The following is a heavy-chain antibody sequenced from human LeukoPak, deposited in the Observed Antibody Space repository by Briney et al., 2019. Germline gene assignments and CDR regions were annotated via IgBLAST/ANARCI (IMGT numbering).Heavy chain of an antibody. CDR2: ISWNSGSI. J-gene: IGHJ2*01. CDR1: GFTFDDYA. CDR3: ARDSGSYYPIGYFDL. V-gene: IGHV3-9*01. D-gene: IGHD1-26*01. Sequence: PGRSLRLSCAASGFTFDDYAMHWVRQAPGKGLEWVSGISWNSGSIGYADSVKGRFTISRDNSKNTLYLQMNSLRAEDTAVYYCARDSGSYYPIGYFDLWGRGTLVTVSS.